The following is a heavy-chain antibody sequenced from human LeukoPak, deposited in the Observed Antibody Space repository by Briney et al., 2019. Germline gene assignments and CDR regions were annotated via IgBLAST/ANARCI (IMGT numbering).Heavy chain of an antibody. Sequence: GGSLRLSCAASGFTVSSNYMSWVRQAPGKGLEWVSVIYSGGSTYYADSVKGRFTISRDDSKNTLYLQMNSLRAEDTAVYYCARAGGSYYIDYWGQGTLVTVSS. CDR1: GFTVSSNY. CDR3: ARAGGSYYIDY. V-gene: IGHV3-66*01. J-gene: IGHJ4*02. CDR2: IYSGGST. D-gene: IGHD1-26*01.